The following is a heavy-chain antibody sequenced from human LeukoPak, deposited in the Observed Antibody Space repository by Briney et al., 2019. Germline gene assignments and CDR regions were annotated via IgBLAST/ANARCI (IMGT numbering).Heavy chain of an antibody. J-gene: IGHJ6*02. V-gene: IGHV4-61*08. CDR2: IYYSGST. Sequence: SETLSLTCTVSGASVSSSGYYWSWIRQPPGKGLEWIGYIYYSGSTNYNPSLKSRVTISVDTSKNQFSLKLSSVTAADTAVYYCARVPYYYDSSGYYPYYYYGMDVWGQGTTVTVSS. CDR1: GASVSSSGYY. D-gene: IGHD3-22*01. CDR3: ARVPYYYDSSGYYPYYYYGMDV.